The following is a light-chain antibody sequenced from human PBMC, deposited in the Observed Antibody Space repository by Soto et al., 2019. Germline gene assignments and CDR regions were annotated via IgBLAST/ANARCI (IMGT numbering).Light chain of an antibody. CDR1: SSKIGADYD. CDR3: QSYDSSLSGYV. V-gene: IGLV1-40*01. J-gene: IGLJ1*01. Sequence: QSLLTQPPSVSGAPGQRVTISCTGSSSKIGADYDVHWYQQLPGTAPKLLIYGNSNRPSGVPDRFSGSKSGTSASLAITGLQAEDEADYYCQSYDSSLSGYVFGTGTKVTVL. CDR2: GNS.